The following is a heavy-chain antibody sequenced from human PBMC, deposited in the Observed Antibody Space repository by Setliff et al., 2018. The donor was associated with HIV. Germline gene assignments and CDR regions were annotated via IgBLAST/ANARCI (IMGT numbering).Heavy chain of an antibody. V-gene: IGHV4-59*01. J-gene: IGHJ6*02. CDR3: ARAGVLEQWLVSSYYYYGMDV. CDR2: IYYSGST. CDR1: GGSISSYY. Sequence: SETLSLTCTVSGGSISSYYWSWIRQPPGKGLEWIGYIYYSGSTNYNPPLKSRVTISVDTSKNQFSLKLSSVTAADTAVYYCARAGVLEQWLVSSYYYYGMDVWGQGTTVTVSS. D-gene: IGHD6-19*01.